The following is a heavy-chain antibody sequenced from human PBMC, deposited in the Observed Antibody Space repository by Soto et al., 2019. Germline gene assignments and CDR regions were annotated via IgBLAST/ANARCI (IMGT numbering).Heavy chain of an antibody. J-gene: IGHJ4*02. Sequence: QVQLVESGGGVVQPGRSLRLSCAASGFTFSSYGMHWVRQAPGKGLERVAVISYDGSNKYYADSVKGRFTISRDNSKYTRYLQMNSLRAEDTAVYYCAKDRKKLLWWWQSWGQGTLVTVSS. CDR2: ISYDGSNK. CDR1: GFTFSSYG. CDR3: AKDRKKLLWWWQS. D-gene: IGHD2-21*01. V-gene: IGHV3-30*18.